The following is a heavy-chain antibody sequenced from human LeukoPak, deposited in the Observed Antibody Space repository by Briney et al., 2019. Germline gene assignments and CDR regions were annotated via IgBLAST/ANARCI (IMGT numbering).Heavy chain of an antibody. J-gene: IGHJ4*02. CDR2: ISYDGTNK. CDR3: ARGAYGSGWATFDY. V-gene: IGHV3-30*03. D-gene: IGHD6-19*01. CDR1: GFTFSTYI. Sequence: GGSLRLSCAASGFTFSTYIMNWVRQAPGKGLVWVALISYDGTNKYYADSVKGRFTISRDNSKNTLFVQMNSLRAEDTAVYYCARGAYGSGWATFDYRGQGILVTVSS.